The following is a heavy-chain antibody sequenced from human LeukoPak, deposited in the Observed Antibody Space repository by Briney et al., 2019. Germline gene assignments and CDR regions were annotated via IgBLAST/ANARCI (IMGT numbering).Heavy chain of an antibody. CDR3: ANAPWQLVPIDY. CDR2: IYSGGST. J-gene: IGHJ4*02. V-gene: IGHV3-53*01. CDR1: GFTVSSNY. Sequence: GGSLRLSCAASGFTVSSNYMSWVRQAPGKGLEWVSVIYSGGSTYYADSVKGRFTISRDNSKNTLYLQMNSLRAEDTAVYYCANAPWQLVPIDYWGQGTLVTVSS. D-gene: IGHD6-13*01.